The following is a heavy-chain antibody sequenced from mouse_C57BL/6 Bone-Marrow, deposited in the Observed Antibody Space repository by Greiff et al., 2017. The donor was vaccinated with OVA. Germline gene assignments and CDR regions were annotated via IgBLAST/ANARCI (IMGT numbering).Heavy chain of an antibody. Sequence: DVMLVESGGGLVQPGGSLKLSCAASGFTFSDYYMYWVRQTPEKRLEWVAYISNGGGSTYYPDTVKGRFTISRDNAKNTLYLQMSRLKSEDTAMYYCARHQRDYYGSSYDYFDYWGQGTTLTVSS. D-gene: IGHD1-1*01. V-gene: IGHV5-12*01. CDR1: GFTFSDYY. J-gene: IGHJ2*01. CDR3: ARHQRDYYGSSYDYFDY. CDR2: ISNGGGST.